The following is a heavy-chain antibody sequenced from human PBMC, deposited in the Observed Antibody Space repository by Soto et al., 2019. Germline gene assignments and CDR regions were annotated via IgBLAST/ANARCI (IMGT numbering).Heavy chain of an antibody. V-gene: IGHV1-2*02. J-gene: IGHJ5*02. CDR3: ARGFGSSWFDH. D-gene: IGHD6-13*01. CDR1: GYTFSNYG. Sequence: GASVKVSCKASGYTFSNYGIYWVRQAPGQGLEWMGRMSPNRGDTKYTQNFQGRVTMTRDTSISTAYMELSSLRSDDTAVYYCARGFGSSWFDHWGQGTLVTVSS. CDR2: MSPNRGDT.